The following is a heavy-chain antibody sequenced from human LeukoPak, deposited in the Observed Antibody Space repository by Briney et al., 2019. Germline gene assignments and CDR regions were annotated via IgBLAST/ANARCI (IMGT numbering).Heavy chain of an antibody. J-gene: IGHJ4*02. D-gene: IGHD3-22*01. CDR3: ARGVAYYYDSSGYFDY. CDR2: FYTSGST. V-gene: IGHV4-4*07. Sequence: SDTLSLTCTVSGGSISSYYWSWIRQPAGEGLEWIGRFYTSGSTNYNPSLKSRVTMSVDTSKNQFSLKLSSVTAADTAVYYCARGVAYYYDSSGYFDYWGQGTLVTVSS. CDR1: GGSISSYY.